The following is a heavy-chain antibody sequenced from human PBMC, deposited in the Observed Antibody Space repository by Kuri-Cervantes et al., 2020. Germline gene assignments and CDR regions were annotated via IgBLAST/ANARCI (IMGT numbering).Heavy chain of an antibody. CDR3: AKDRSGGIMITFGGVIDLPIDY. D-gene: IGHD3-16*02. CDR1: GFTVNSNE. Sequence: GGSLRLSCAASGFTVNSNEMNWVRQAPGKGLEWASFISGGSTYYTDSRKGRCTISRDNSKNTLYLQMNSLRAEDTAVYYCAKDRSGGIMITFGGVIDLPIDYRGQGTLVTVSS. CDR2: ISGGST. V-gene: IGHV3-38-3*01. J-gene: IGHJ4*02.